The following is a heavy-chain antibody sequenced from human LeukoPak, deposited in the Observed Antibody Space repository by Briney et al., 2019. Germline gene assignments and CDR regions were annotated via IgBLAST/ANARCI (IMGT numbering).Heavy chain of an antibody. CDR3: ARGARDYYGSGSGVGYFDY. CDR2: ISTYNTNT. CDR1: GYTFSIYG. V-gene: IGHV1-18*01. D-gene: IGHD3-10*01. Sequence: GASVKVSCKASGYTFSIYGISWVRQAPGQGLEWMGWISTYNTNTNYAQRLQGRVAMTTDTSTTTAYMELRSLTSDDTAIYYCARGARDYYGSGSGVGYFDYWGQGTLVTVSS. J-gene: IGHJ4*02.